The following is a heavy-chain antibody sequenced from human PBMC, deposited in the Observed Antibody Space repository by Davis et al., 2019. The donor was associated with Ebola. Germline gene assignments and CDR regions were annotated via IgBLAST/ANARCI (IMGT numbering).Heavy chain of an antibody. CDR2: IYYSGST. CDR3: ARLNGMNWFDP. Sequence: SETLSLTCTVSGGSVSSGGYYWNWIRQPPGKGLEWIGYIYYSGSTDYSPSLRGRVTISLDTSKNQFSLKLSSVTAADTAVYYCARLNGMNWFDPWGQGTLVTVSS. D-gene: IGHD2-8*01. V-gene: IGHV4-61*08. J-gene: IGHJ5*02. CDR1: GGSVSSGGYY.